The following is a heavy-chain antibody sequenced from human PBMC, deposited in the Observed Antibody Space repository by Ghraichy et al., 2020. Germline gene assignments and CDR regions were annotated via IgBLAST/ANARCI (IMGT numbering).Heavy chain of an antibody. J-gene: IGHJ4*02. D-gene: IGHD2-21*01. Sequence: GGSPRLSCAASGFIFTNDAMSWVRQAPGKGLEWVSLINDGGGYTNYIDSVKGRFTISRDNSKNTVYLQMNSLRVEDTAVYYCVKHPCGFGTCEYFDFWGQGSQVTVSS. CDR2: INDGGGYT. CDR1: GFIFTNDA. V-gene: IGHV3-23*01. CDR3: VKHPCGFGTCEYFDF.